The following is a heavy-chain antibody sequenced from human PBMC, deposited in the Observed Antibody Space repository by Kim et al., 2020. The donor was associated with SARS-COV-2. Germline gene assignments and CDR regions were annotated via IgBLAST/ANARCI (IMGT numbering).Heavy chain of an antibody. CDR2: IYYSGST. CDR1: GGSISSGSYY. V-gene: IGHV4-39*01. CDR3: AGWTSGVCYSHNWFDP. J-gene: IGHJ5*02. D-gene: IGHD2-8*01. Sequence: SETLSLTCTVSGGSISSGSYYWGWIRQPPGKGLEWIGSIYYSGSTNYNSSLRSRVTISVDTSKNQFSLKLTSVTAADTAVYYCAGWTSGVCYSHNWFDP.